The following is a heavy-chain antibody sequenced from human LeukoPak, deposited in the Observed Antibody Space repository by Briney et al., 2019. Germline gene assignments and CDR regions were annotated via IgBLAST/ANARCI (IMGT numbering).Heavy chain of an antibody. D-gene: IGHD6-13*01. CDR3: ARDLGHSSRVGY. Sequence: GASVKVSCKASGYTFTAYYVHWVRQAPGQGLEGMGWINPNSGGTNYAQKLQGRVTMTSDTSISTAYMELSCLRSDDTAVYYCARDLGHSSRVGYWGQGTLVTVSS. V-gene: IGHV1-2*02. CDR1: GYTFTAYY. CDR2: INPNSGGT. J-gene: IGHJ4*02.